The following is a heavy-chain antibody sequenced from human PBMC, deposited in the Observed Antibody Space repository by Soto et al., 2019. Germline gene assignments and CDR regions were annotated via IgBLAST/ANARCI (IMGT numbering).Heavy chain of an antibody. Sequence: GESLKISCKGSGYSFTSYWITWVRQMPGKGLEWMGRIDPSDSDTNYNPSFQGHVTFSVDKSISTAYLHCSSLKASDTAIFYCARHSYDSSGYYYGDFWGQGTLVTVYS. J-gene: IGHJ4*02. CDR3: ARHSYDSSGYYYGDF. D-gene: IGHD3-22*01. CDR1: GYSFTSYW. V-gene: IGHV5-10-1*01. CDR2: IDPSDSDT.